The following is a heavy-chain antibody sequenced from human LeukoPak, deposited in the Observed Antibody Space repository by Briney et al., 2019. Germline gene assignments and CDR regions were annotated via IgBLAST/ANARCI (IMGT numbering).Heavy chain of an antibody. CDR2: IYYTGSA. CDR3: ATYDSSGYADYYFDY. D-gene: IGHD3-22*01. V-gene: IGHV4-59*01. Sequence: PSETLSLTCTVSGGSISIYYWTWIRQPPGKGLEWIGYIYYTGSANYNPSLKSRVTISVDTSKNQFSLKLSSVTAADTAVYYCATYDSSGYADYYFDYWGQGTLVTVSS. CDR1: GGSISIYY. J-gene: IGHJ4*02.